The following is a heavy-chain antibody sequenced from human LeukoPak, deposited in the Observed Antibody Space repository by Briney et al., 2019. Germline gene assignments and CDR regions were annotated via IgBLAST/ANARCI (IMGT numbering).Heavy chain of an antibody. CDR3: AKTSLSDASGHYYYMDV. Sequence: GGSLRLSCAVSGFTFSSYAMNWVRQAPGKGLEWVSAISGSGGSTYYADSVKGRFTISRDNSQNTVSLQVNNLRTEDTALYYCAKTSLSDASGHYYYMDVWGKGTTVTVSS. J-gene: IGHJ6*03. CDR2: ISGSGGST. D-gene: IGHD3-3*01. CDR1: GFTFSSYA. V-gene: IGHV3-23*01.